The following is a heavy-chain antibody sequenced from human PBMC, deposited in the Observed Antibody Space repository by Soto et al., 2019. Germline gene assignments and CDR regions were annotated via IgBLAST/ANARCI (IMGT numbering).Heavy chain of an antibody. CDR2: INPNSGGT. CDR3: ARDVGPPDFGDYGDEPSGQLDY. V-gene: IGHV1-2*04. J-gene: IGHJ4*02. CDR1: GYTFTGYY. Sequence: ASVKVSCKASGYTFTGYYMHWVRQAPGQGLEWMGWINPNSGGTNYAQKFQGWVTMTTDTSTSTAYMELRSLRSDDTAVYYCARDVGPPDFGDYGDEPSGQLDYRGQRTLDTVSS. D-gene: IGHD4-17*01.